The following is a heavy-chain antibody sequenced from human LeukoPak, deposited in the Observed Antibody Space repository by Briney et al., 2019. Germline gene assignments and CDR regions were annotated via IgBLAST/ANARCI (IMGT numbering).Heavy chain of an antibody. Sequence: GGSPRLSCAASGFTFSSYSMNWVRQAPGKGLEWVSYISSSSSTIYYADSVKGRFTISRDNAKNSLYLQMNSLRAEDTAVSYCAREREGRIFMITFGGAPIHYWRQGTLFTVSS. J-gene: IGHJ4*02. CDR1: GFTFSSYS. V-gene: IGHV3-48*01. CDR3: AREREGRIFMITFGGAPIHY. D-gene: IGHD3-16*01. CDR2: ISSSSSTI.